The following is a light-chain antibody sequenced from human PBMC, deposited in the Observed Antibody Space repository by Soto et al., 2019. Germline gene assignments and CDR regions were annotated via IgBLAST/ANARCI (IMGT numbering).Light chain of an antibody. V-gene: IGKV1-5*03. CDR2: KAS. J-gene: IGKJ1*01. CDR1: QYISSW. CDR3: QQYNSQRT. Sequence: DIQMTQSPSTLSASVGDRVTITCRASQYISSWLAWYQQKPGKAPKLLIYKASSLESWVPSRFSGSGSGTEFTLTINSLQPDDLATYYCQQYNSQRTFGQGTKVEIK.